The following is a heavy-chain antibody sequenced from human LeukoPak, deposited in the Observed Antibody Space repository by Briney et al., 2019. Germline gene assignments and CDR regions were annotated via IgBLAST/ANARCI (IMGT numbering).Heavy chain of an antibody. Sequence: KPSETLSLTCTVSGGSISSYYWSWIRQPAGKGLEWIGRIYTSGSTNYNPSLKSRVTMSVDTSKNQFSLKLSSVTAADTAVYYCARGGDDIAAVAVNWFDPWGQGTLVSVSS. J-gene: IGHJ5*02. D-gene: IGHD6-13*01. V-gene: IGHV4-4*07. CDR3: ARGGDDIAAVAVNWFDP. CDR1: GGSISSYY. CDR2: IYTSGST.